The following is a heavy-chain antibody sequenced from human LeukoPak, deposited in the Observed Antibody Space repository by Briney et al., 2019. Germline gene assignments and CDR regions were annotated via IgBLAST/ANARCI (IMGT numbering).Heavy chain of an antibody. J-gene: IGHJ6*02. CDR3: SVSGYSLNYYGMDV. CDR2: ISSSSSYI. V-gene: IGHV3-21*01. Sequence: GSLRLSCAASGFTFSRYSLKWVRQAPGKGLEWVSSISSSSSYIYYADSVKGRFTISRDNAKNSLYLQMNSLRAEDTAVYYCSVSGYSLNYYGMDVWGQGTTVTVSS. D-gene: IGHD3-3*01. CDR1: GFTFSRYS.